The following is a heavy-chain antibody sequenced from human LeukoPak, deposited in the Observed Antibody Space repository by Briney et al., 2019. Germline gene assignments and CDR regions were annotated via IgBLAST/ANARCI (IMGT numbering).Heavy chain of an antibody. CDR2: INPNSGDT. CDR1: GYTFTDYY. V-gene: IGHV1-2*02. J-gene: IGHJ4*02. D-gene: IGHD2-8*02. Sequence: GASVKVSCKASGYTFTDYYIHWVRQAPGQGLEWMGWINPNSGDTTYAQNFQGRVTMTRDNSITTAYMEVSGLRDDDTAVYSCARDTVAQSRTGFDYWGQGTLVTVSS. CDR3: ARDTVAQSRTGFDY.